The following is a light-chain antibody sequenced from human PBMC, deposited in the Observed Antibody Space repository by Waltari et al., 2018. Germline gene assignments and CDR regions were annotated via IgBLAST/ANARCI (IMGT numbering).Light chain of an antibody. J-gene: IGKJ4*01. Sequence: DIVMTQSPDSLAVSLGETATINCKSSQSVLYRSNNKNYLAWNQQTPGQPPKLLIYCACTRESRVPYRFSAGGSGTDFTLARGSLPAEDVAVYYCQLGLTFGGGTKVEIK. CDR3: QLGLT. CDR2: CAC. V-gene: IGKV4-1*01. CDR1: QSVLYRSNNKNY.